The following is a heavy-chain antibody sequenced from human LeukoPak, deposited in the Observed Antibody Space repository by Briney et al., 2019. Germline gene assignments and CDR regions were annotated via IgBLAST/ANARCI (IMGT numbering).Heavy chain of an antibody. CDR2: IYYSGST. J-gene: IGHJ4*02. CDR3: ARDKAAAGTPTD. Sequence: PSQTLSLTCTVSGGSISSGGYYWSWIRQHPGKGLEWIGYIYYSGSTYYNPSLKSRVTISVDTSKNQFSLKLSSVTAADTAVYYCARDKAAAGTPTDWGQGTLVTVSS. CDR1: GGSISSGGYY. D-gene: IGHD6-13*01. V-gene: IGHV4-31*03.